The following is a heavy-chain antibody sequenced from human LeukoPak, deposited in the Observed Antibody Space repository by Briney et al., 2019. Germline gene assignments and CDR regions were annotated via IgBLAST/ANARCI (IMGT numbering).Heavy chain of an antibody. V-gene: IGHV3-9*01. CDR3: AKGSTPGIAAAGTFDY. D-gene: IGHD6-13*01. Sequence: LRLSCAASGFTFDDYAMHWVRQAPGKGLEWVSGISWNSGSIDYADSVKGRFTISRDNAKNSLYLQMNSLRAEDTALYYCAKGSTPGIAAAGTFDYWGQGTLVTVSS. J-gene: IGHJ4*02. CDR2: ISWNSGSI. CDR1: GFTFDDYA.